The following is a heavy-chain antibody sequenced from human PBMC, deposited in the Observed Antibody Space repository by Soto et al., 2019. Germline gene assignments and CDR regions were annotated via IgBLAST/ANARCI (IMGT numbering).Heavy chain of an antibody. CDR2: IRKKTNSYTT. V-gene: IGHV3-72*01. Sequence: EVQLVESGGGLVQPGGSLRLSCAASGLTFSDRYMDWVRQAPGKGLEWVGRIRKKTNSYTTEYAASVKGGFIISRDDSTNSLYLQMSSLKTEDTAVYYCTTVTTVDYYFDYWGQGTLVTVSS. CDR3: TTVTTVDYYFDY. CDR1: GLTFSDRY. J-gene: IGHJ4*02. D-gene: IGHD4-17*01.